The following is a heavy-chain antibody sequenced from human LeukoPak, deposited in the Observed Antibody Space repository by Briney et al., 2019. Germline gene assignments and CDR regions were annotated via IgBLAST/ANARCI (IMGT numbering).Heavy chain of an antibody. J-gene: IGHJ3*02. CDR2: INHSGST. D-gene: IGHD3-10*01. CDR1: GGSFSGYY. Sequence: SETLSLTCAVYGGSFSGYYWSWIRQPPGKGLEWIGEINHSGSTNYNPSLKSRVTISADTSKNQFSLKLSSVTAADTVVYYCARGGRGFDIWGQGTMVTVSS. V-gene: IGHV4-34*01. CDR3: ARGGRGFDI.